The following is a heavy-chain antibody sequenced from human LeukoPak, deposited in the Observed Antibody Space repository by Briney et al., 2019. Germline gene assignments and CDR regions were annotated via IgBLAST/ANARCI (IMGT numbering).Heavy chain of an antibody. Sequence: ASVKVSCKASGYTFTSYYMHWVRQATGQGLEWMGWMNPNSGNTGYAQKFQGRVTMTRNTSISTAYMELSSLRSEDTAVYYCARWGGYDFDYYYGMDVWGQGTTVTVSS. D-gene: IGHD5-12*01. CDR2: MNPNSGNT. CDR1: GYTFTSYY. V-gene: IGHV1-8*02. CDR3: ARWGGYDFDYYYGMDV. J-gene: IGHJ6*02.